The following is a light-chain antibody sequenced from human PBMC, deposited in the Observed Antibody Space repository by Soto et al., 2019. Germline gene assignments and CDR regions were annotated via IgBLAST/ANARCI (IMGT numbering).Light chain of an antibody. V-gene: IGLV2-14*01. J-gene: IGLJ1*01. Sequence: QSVLTQPASVSGSPGQSITISCTGASSDVGGYNYVSWYQQHPGKAPKLMIYEVSNRPSGVSNRFSGSKSGNTASLTISGLQAQDEAPYYCSSYTSSSKPYVFGTGTK. CDR2: EVS. CDR1: SSDVGGYNY. CDR3: SSYTSSSKPYV.